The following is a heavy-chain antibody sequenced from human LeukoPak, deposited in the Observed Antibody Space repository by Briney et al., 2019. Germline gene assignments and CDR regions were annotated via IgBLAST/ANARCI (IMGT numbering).Heavy chain of an antibody. CDR2: IYYSGST. V-gene: IGHV4-59*01. D-gene: IGHD2-2*01. CDR3: ARDCRSTKFSCSSTGCSSSPTNWFDP. Sequence: SETLSLTCTVSGGSISSYYWSWIRQPPGKGLEWIGYIYYSGSTNYNPSLKSRVTISVDTSKNQFSLKLSSVTAADTAVYYCARDCRSTKFSCSSTGCSSSPTNWFDPWGQGTLVTVSS. CDR1: GGSISSYY. J-gene: IGHJ5*02.